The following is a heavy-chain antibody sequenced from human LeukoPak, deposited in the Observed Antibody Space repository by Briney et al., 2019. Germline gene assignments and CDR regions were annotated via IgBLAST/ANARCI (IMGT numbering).Heavy chain of an antibody. J-gene: IGHJ4*02. D-gene: IGHD1-26*01. CDR2: INTDASTT. Sequence: PGGSLRLSCAASGFTFSAYWMHWVRQAPGKGLVSVSRINTDASTTNYADFVKGRFTISRDNAKNTLSLQMNSLSVEDTAVYYCARGIRGSYGTDYWGQGTLVSVSS. CDR1: GFTFSAYW. CDR3: ARGIRGSYGTDY. V-gene: IGHV3-74*01.